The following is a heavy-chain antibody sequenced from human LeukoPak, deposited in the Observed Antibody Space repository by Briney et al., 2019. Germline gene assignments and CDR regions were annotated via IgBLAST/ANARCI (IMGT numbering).Heavy chain of an antibody. Sequence: SETLSLTCAVYGGSFSGYYWSWIRQPPGKGLEWIGEINHSGSTNYNPSLKSRATISVDTSKNQFSLRLTSVTAADTAVYYCARLGDSAMVRYFDYWGQGTLVTVSS. D-gene: IGHD5-18*01. CDR1: GGSFSGYY. CDR3: ARLGDSAMVRYFDY. CDR2: INHSGST. J-gene: IGHJ4*02. V-gene: IGHV4-34*01.